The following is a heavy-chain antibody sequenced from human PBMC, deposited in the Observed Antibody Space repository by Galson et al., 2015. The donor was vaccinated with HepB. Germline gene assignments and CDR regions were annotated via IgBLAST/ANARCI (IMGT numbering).Heavy chain of an antibody. D-gene: IGHD5-24*01. J-gene: IGHJ4*02. CDR1: GFTFSSYS. Sequence: SLRLSCAASGFTFSSYSMNWVRQAPGKGLEWVSSISSSSSYIYYADSVRGRFTISRDNAKNSLYLQMNSLRAEDTAVYYCARLGEMATIPVDYWGQGTLVTVSS. V-gene: IGHV3-21*01. CDR3: ARLGEMATIPVDY. CDR2: ISSSSSYI.